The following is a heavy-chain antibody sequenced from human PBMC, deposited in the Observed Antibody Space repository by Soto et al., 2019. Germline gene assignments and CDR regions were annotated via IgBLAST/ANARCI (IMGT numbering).Heavy chain of an antibody. J-gene: IGHJ4*02. CDR1: GYTFTSYA. CDR2: INAGNGNT. V-gene: IGHV1-3*01. CDR3: VRDTPDIVVVPAAPDY. D-gene: IGHD2-2*01. Sequence: ASVKVSCKASGYTFTSYAMHWVRQAPGQRLEWMGWINAGNGNTKYSQKFQGRVTITRDTSASTAYMELSSLRSEDTAVYYCVRDTPDIVVVPAAPDYWGQGTLVTSPQ.